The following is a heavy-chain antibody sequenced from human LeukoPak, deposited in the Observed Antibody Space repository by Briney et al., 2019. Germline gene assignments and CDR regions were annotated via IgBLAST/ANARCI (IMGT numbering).Heavy chain of an antibody. V-gene: IGHV3-30*02. Sequence: GGSLRLSCAASGFTFSSYGMHWVRQAPGKGLEWVAFIRYDGSNKYYADSVKGRFTISRDNSKNTLYLQMNSLRAEDTAVYYCAKDYTAITGYYYDSSGSSPGAFDIWGQGTMVTVSS. CDR3: AKDYTAITGYYYDSSGSSPGAFDI. D-gene: IGHD3-22*01. J-gene: IGHJ3*02. CDR1: GFTFSSYG. CDR2: IRYDGSNK.